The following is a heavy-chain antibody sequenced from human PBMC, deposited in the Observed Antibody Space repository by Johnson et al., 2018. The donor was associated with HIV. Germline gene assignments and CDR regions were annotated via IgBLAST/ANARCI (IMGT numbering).Heavy chain of an antibody. CDR2: ISSSGSTI. CDR3: AKDRRSSSLDAFDI. CDR1: GFTFSSYA. V-gene: IGHV3-23*04. D-gene: IGHD6-13*01. J-gene: IGHJ3*02. Sequence: VQLVESGGGLVQPGGSLRLSCAASGFTFSSYAMSWVRQAPGKGLEWVSAISSSGSTIYYADSVRGRFTISRDTSKNTLYLQMNSLRAEDTAVYYCAKDRRSSSLDAFDIWGQGTMVTVSS.